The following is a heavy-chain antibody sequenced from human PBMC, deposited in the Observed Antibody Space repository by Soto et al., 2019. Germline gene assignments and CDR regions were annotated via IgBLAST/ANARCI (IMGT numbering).Heavy chain of an antibody. CDR3: ARGYYYDSSGYLLVAFDI. D-gene: IGHD3-22*01. J-gene: IGHJ3*02. V-gene: IGHV1-3*01. Sequence: ASVKVSCKASGYTFTSYGISWVRQAPGQRLEWMGRINAGNGNTKYSQKFQGRVTITRDTSASTAYMELSSLRSEDTAVYYCARGYYYDSSGYLLVAFDIWGQGTMVTVSS. CDR1: GYTFTSYG. CDR2: INAGNGNT.